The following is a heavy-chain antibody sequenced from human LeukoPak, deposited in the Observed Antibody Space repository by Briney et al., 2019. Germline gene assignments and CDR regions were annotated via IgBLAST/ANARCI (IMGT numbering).Heavy chain of an antibody. CDR1: GGSFSGYY. V-gene: IGHV4-34*01. Sequence: SETLSLTCAVYGGSFSGYYWSWIRQPPGKGLEWIGEINHSGSTNYNPSLKSRVTISVDTSKNQFSLKLSSVTAADTAVYYCARSRREYYDFWSRPTRNDAFDIWGQGTMVTVSS. CDR2: INHSGST. CDR3: ARSRREYYDFWSRPTRNDAFDI. J-gene: IGHJ3*02. D-gene: IGHD3-3*01.